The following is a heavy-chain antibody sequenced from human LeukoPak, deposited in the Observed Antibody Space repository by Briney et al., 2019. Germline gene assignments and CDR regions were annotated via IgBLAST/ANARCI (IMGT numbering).Heavy chain of an antibody. CDR1: GGSISSYY. D-gene: IGHD4-17*01. V-gene: IGHV4-59*01. J-gene: IGHJ4*02. CDR2: IYYSGST. CDR3: ARTGRTGD. Sequence: PSETLSLTCTVSGGSISSYYWSWIRQPPGKGLEWIGYIYYSGSTSYNPSLKSRVTISLDSSKSQFSLELRSVTAADTAFYYCARTGRTGDWGQGILVTVSS.